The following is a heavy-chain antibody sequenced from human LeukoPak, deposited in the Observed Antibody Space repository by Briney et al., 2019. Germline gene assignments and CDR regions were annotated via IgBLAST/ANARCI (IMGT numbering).Heavy chain of an antibody. CDR3: ARVYDSSGYPDAFDI. CDR1: GFTFSDYY. D-gene: IGHD3-22*01. Sequence: GGSLRLSCAASGFTFSDYYMSWIRQAPGKGLEWVSYISSSGSTIYYADSVKGRFTISRDNAKNSLYLQMNSLRAEDTAVYYCARVYDSSGYPDAFDIWGQGTMVTVSS. J-gene: IGHJ3*02. V-gene: IGHV3-11*01. CDR2: ISSSGSTI.